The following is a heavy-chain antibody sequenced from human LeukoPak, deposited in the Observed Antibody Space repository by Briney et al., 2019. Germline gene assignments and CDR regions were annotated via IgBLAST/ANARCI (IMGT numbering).Heavy chain of an antibody. J-gene: IGHJ3*02. D-gene: IGHD3-9*01. CDR2: IYNSGNT. Sequence: SEPLSLTCAVSGGSISSYYGTWIRQPRGGGGEWIGYIYNSGNTNYTPSLRSRVTISVDASKNQFSLKLNSVTAADTPVYYCARRNILTEGEAFDIWGQGTLVTVSS. CDR3: ARRNILTEGEAFDI. CDR1: GGSISSYY. V-gene: IGHV4-59*08.